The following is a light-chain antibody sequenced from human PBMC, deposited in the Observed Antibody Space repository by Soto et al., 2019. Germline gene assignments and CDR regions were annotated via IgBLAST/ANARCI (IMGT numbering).Light chain of an antibody. CDR1: SSNIGAGYD. V-gene: IGLV1-40*01. CDR2: DNT. Sequence: QSALTQPPSVSGAPGQRVTISCTGGSSNIGAGYDVHWYQHVPGTAPKLVLFDNTNRPSGVPDRFSGSKSDTSASLSISGLQAEDEADYYCQSYDRSLTAVLIGGGTQLTVL. J-gene: IGLJ2*01. CDR3: QSYDRSLTAVL.